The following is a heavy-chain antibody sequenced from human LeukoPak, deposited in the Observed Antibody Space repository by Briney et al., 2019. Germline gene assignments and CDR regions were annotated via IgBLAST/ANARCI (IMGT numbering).Heavy chain of an antibody. J-gene: IGHJ4*02. V-gene: IGHV3-48*02. D-gene: IGHD1-26*01. CDR3: TRDGGRREDF. CDR1: GFIVSSNY. Sequence: PGGCLRLSCAASGFIVSSNYMNWVRQAPGKGLEWVSYISSISSTTYVDSVKGRFTVSRDNAKNSLYLQMNSLRDEDTAVYYCTRDGGRREDFWGQGTLVTVSS. CDR2: ISSISSTT.